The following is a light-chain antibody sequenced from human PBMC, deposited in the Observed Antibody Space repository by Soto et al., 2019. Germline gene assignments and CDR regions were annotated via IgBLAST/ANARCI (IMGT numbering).Light chain of an antibody. CDR3: QQCATSPRT. CDR1: RTVEKNY. Sequence: EIVLTQSPGTLSLSPGERATLSCRASRTVEKNYLAWYQHRPGQAPRLLVDDATRRVAGIPDRFSGNGSGTDFNLTISRLEPEDFAVYYCQQCATSPRTFGPGTKVEIK. V-gene: IGKV3-20*01. CDR2: DAT. J-gene: IGKJ1*01.